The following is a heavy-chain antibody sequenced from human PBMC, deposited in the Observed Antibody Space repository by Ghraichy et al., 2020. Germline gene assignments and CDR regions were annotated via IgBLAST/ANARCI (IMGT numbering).Heavy chain of an antibody. CDR1: GGSISAGPSY. Sequence: SETPSLTCTVSGGSISAGPSYWTWIRQHPGKGLEWIGYMYYSGTSYYNPSLKSRVSISLDTSKNHISLKVTSVTDADTAVYYCAHGFGHHYHGMDVWGQGTTVTVSS. V-gene: IGHV4-31*03. D-gene: IGHD3-16*01. J-gene: IGHJ6*02. CDR3: AHGFGHHYHGMDV. CDR2: MYYSGTS.